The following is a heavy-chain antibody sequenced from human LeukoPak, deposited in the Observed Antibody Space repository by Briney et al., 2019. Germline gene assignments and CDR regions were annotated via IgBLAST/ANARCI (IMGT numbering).Heavy chain of an antibody. J-gene: IGHJ6*02. CDR3: ARGRGLGYYYYYYGMDV. CDR1: GGSFSGYY. D-gene: IGHD3-10*01. Sequence: SETLSLTCAVYGGSFSGYYWSWIRQPPGKGLKWIGEINHSGSTNYNPSLKSRVTISVDTSKNQFSLKLSSVTAADTAVYYCARGRGLGYYYYYYGMDVWGQGTTVTVSS. CDR2: INHSGST. V-gene: IGHV4-34*01.